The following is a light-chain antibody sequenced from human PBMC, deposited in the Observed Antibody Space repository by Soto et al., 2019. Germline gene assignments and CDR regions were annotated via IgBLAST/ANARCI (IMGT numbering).Light chain of an antibody. Sequence: EIVLTQSPGTLSLSPGERATLSCRASQSVSSSYLACYQQKPGQAPRLLMYDASSRATDIPDRFSGSGSGTDFTLTISRLEPEDFAVYYCQHYGSSPPKYTFGQGTKLEIK. J-gene: IGKJ2*01. CDR1: QSVSSSY. V-gene: IGKV3-20*01. CDR2: DAS. CDR3: QHYGSSPPKYT.